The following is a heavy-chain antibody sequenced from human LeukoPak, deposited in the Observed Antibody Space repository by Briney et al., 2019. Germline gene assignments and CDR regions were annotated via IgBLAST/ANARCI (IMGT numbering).Heavy chain of an antibody. CDR3: ARAMAVPANNDY. V-gene: IGHV3-21*01. D-gene: IGHD5-24*01. CDR2: ISSSSSDI. J-gene: IGHJ4*02. CDR1: GFTFGSYT. Sequence: PGGSLRLSCTTSGFTFGSYTMNWVRQAPGKGLDWVSSISSSSSDIYYADSVKGRFTIFRDNAKNSVYLQMNSLRAEDTAVYYCARAMAVPANNDYWGQGTLVTVSS.